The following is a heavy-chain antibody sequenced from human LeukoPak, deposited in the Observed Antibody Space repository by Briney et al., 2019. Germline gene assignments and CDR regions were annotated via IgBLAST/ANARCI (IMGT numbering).Heavy chain of an antibody. CDR3: ARDPIGSRWPYYFDY. J-gene: IGHJ4*02. V-gene: IGHV1-3*01. CDR1: GYTFTSYG. Sequence: ASVKVSCKTSGYTFTSYGMHWVRQAPGQSLEWMGWINGGNGNTKYSQKFQARVTITRDTSASTAYMELSSLRSEDTAVYYCARDPIGSRWPYYFDYWGQGTLVTVSS. CDR2: INGGNGNT. D-gene: IGHD6-13*01.